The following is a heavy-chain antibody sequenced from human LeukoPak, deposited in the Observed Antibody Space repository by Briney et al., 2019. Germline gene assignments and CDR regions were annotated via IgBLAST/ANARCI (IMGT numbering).Heavy chain of an antibody. CDR3: AKESGVLRFLEWDGRFDP. CDR1: GDSVSSNSAA. J-gene: IGHJ5*02. V-gene: IGHV6-1*01. Sequence: SQTLSLTCAISGDSVSSNSAAWNWIRQSPSRGLEWLGRTYYRSKWYNDYAVSVKSRITINPDTSKNQFSLQLNSVTPEDTAVYYCAKESGVLRFLEWDGRFDPWGQGTLVTVSS. D-gene: IGHD3-3*01. CDR2: TYYRSKWYN.